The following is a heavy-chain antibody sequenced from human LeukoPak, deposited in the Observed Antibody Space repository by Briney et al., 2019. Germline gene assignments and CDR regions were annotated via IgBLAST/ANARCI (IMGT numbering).Heavy chain of an antibody. V-gene: IGHV1-2*02. J-gene: IGHJ4*02. Sequence: GASVKVSCKASGYTFSGYYLHWVRQAPGQGLEWMGWIHPKSGDTKYAPKFLGRVTLTRDTSATIVYTDLTWLTSDDTAVYYCSRGSGISYGGIDYWGQGTLVTVSS. CDR3: SRGSGISYGGIDY. CDR2: IHPKSGDT. CDR1: GYTFSGYY. D-gene: IGHD5-18*01.